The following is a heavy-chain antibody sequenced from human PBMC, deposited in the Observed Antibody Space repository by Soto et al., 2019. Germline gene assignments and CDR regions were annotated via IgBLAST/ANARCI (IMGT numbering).Heavy chain of an antibody. D-gene: IGHD3-16*01. CDR2: INQDGSER. CDR3: VCGGNFFVY. J-gene: IGHJ4*02. Sequence: EVQLGEPGGGSVPPGGSLRLPCAASGFTLRTDWMTWVRQPPGKGLAWVASINQDGSERYYVDSVRGRFTISRDNAKNSLYLQMNSLRAEDTAVYYCVCGGNFFVYWGQGTLVTVST. V-gene: IGHV3-7*01. CDR1: GFTLRTDW.